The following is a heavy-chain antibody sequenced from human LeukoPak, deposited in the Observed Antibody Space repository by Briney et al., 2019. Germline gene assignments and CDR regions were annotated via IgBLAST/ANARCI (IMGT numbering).Heavy chain of an antibody. CDR3: ARLANYDSSGYFDY. J-gene: IGHJ4*02. V-gene: IGHV3-7*01. D-gene: IGHD3-22*01. CDR2: IRQDGNEK. CDR1: GFTFSYFG. Sequence: GGSLRLSCVASGFTFSYFGMHWVRQAPGKGLEWVANIRQDGNEKYYLASVRGRFTISRDNAKNSMYLQMSSLRGEDTAVYYCARLANYDSSGYFDYWGQGTLVTVSS.